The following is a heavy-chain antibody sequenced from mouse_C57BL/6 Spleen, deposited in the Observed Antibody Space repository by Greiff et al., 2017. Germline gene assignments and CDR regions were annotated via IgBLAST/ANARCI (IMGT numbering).Heavy chain of an antibody. J-gene: IGHJ2*01. CDR3: ASEIYSSSYFDY. CDR2: IHPNSGST. D-gene: IGHD1-1*01. CDR1: GYTFTSYW. Sequence: VQLQQPGAELVKPGASVKLSCKASGYTFTSYWMHWVKQRPGQGLEWIGMIHPNSGSTNYNEKFKSKATLTVDKSSSTAYMQLSSLTSEDSAVYYCASEIYSSSYFDYWGQGTTLTVSS. V-gene: IGHV1-64*01.